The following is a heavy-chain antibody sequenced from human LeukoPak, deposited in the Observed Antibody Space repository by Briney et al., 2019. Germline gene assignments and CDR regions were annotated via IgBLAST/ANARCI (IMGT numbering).Heavy chain of an antibody. CDR2: IIPIFGTA. CDR3: ARDIGGKSADYYFDH. V-gene: IGHV1-69*13. J-gene: IGHJ4*02. Sequence: SVKVSCKASGGTFSSYAISWVRQAPGQGLEWMGGIIPIFGTANYAQKFQGRVTITADESTSTAYMELSSLRSEDTAVYYCARDIGGKSADYYFDHWGQGTLVTVSS. D-gene: IGHD4-23*01. CDR1: GGTFSSYA.